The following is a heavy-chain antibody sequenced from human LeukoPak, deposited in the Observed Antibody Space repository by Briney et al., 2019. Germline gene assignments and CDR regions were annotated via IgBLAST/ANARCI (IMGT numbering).Heavy chain of an antibody. J-gene: IGHJ5*02. V-gene: IGHV1-2*04. Sequence: GASVTVSCKASGYTFTGYYMHWVRQAPGQGLEWMGWINPNSGGTNYAQKFQGWVTMTRDTSISTAYMELSRLRSDDTAVYYCARGGQPGTRWIQLYLNWFDPWGQGTLVTVSS. CDR1: GYTFTGYY. CDR3: ARGGQPGTRWIQLYLNWFDP. CDR2: INPNSGGT. D-gene: IGHD5-18*01.